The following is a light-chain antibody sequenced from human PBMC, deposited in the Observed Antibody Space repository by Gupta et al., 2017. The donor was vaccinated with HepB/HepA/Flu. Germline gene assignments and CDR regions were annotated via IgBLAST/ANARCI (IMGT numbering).Light chain of an antibody. J-gene: IGLJ1*01. CDR1: SGSVSATSY. V-gene: IGLV8-61*01. Sequence: TVVTQEPSFSVSPGQTVTLTCGLKSGSVSATSYPSWYQQTPGQPPRTLIYNTDIRSSGVPDRFSGSIRGNTDALTIAGAQAEDESDDYCVLSMGRGTYVCGPGTRVTVL. CDR2: NTD. CDR3: VLSMGRGTYV.